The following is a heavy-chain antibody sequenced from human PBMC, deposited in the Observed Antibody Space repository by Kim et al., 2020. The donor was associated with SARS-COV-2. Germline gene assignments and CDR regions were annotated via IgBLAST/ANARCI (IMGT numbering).Heavy chain of an antibody. D-gene: IGHD3-22*01. CDR3: ARRDYYDSSGYWDY. CDR1: GGSISSSSYY. V-gene: IGHV4-39*01. Sequence: SETLSLTCTVSGGSISSSSYYWGWIRQPPGKGLEWIGSIYYSGSTYYNPSLKSRVTISVDTSKNQFSLKLSSVTAADTAVYYCARRDYYDSSGYWDYWGQGTLVTVSS. J-gene: IGHJ4*02. CDR2: IYYSGST.